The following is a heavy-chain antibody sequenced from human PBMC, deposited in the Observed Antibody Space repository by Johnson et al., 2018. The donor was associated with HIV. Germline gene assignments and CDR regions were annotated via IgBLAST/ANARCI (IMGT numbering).Heavy chain of an antibody. Sequence: MQLVESGGGLVQPGGSLRLSCAASGFTFSSYWMSWVRQAPGKGLEWVANIKQDASEKYYVDSLKGRFTISRDNAKNSLYLQMNSLRAEDTAVYYCARDDDYSKVRAFDIWGQGTMVTVSS. CDR3: ARDDDYSKVRAFDI. D-gene: IGHD4-11*01. CDR2: IKQDASEK. J-gene: IGHJ3*02. V-gene: IGHV3-7*01. CDR1: GFTFSSYW.